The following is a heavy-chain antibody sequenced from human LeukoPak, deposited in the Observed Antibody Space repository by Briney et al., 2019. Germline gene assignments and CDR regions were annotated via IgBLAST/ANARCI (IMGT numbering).Heavy chain of an antibody. CDR1: GFTFSSYA. CDR2: ISGSGDNT. V-gene: IGHV3-23*01. J-gene: IGHJ4*02. Sequence: GGSLRLSCAVSGFTFSSYAMSWVRQAPGKGLEWVSGISGSGDNTYYADSVKGRFTISRDNSKNTLYVQMNSLGSEDTAAYYCAKGSYYDSSGSFYFDYWGQGTLVTVSS. CDR3: AKGSYYDSSGSFYFDY. D-gene: IGHD3-22*01.